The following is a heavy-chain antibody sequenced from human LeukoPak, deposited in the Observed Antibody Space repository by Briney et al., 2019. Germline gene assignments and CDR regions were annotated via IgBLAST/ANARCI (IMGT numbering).Heavy chain of an antibody. V-gene: IGHV3-23*01. CDR1: GFTFSSYA. CDR2: ISGSGGST. CDR3: AKDCSGGSCYGAFDI. D-gene: IGHD2-15*01. J-gene: IGHJ3*02. Sequence: GGPLRLSCAASGFTFSSYAMSWVRQAPGKGLEWVSAISGSGGSTYYADSVKGRFTISRDNSKNTLYLQMNSLRAEDTAVYYCAKDCSGGSCYGAFDIWGQGTMVTVSS.